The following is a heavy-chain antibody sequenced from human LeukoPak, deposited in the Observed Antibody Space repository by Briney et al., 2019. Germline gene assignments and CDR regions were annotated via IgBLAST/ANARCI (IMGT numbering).Heavy chain of an antibody. D-gene: IGHD3-3*01. Sequence: GGSLRLSCAASGFTVSSSYMSWVRQAPGKGLEWVSVIYSGGRTYYADSVKGRFTISRDIAKNTLYLQMNSLRAEDTGVYYCAKDHYWSIDYWGRGTLVTVSS. CDR3: AKDHYWSIDY. J-gene: IGHJ4*02. V-gene: IGHV3-53*01. CDR2: IYSGGRT. CDR1: GFTVSSSY.